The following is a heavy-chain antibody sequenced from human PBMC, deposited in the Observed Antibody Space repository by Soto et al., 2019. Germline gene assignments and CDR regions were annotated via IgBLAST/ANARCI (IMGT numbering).Heavy chain of an antibody. Sequence: QVQLVQSGAEEKKPGASVKVSCKASGYTFTSYAMHWVRQAPGQRLEWMGWINTGNGNTKYSQKLQGRVTITRDTCASTACMELGSLRSEGTAVYYCALSHPCESYYYFDYWGQGTLVTVSS. J-gene: IGHJ4*02. D-gene: IGHD1-26*01. CDR3: ALSHPCESYYYFDY. CDR1: GYTFTSYA. CDR2: INTGNGNT. V-gene: IGHV1-3*04.